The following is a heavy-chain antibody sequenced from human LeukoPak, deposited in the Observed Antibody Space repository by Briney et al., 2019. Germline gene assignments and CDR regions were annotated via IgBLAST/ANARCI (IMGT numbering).Heavy chain of an antibody. CDR2: IYYSGSA. V-gene: IGHV4-30-4*08. J-gene: IGHJ4*02. CDR3: ASLYDSSGLDDY. Sequence: SETLSLTCTVSGGSISSGDYYWSWIRQPPGKGLEWIGYIYYSGSAYYNPSLKSRVTISVDTSKNQFSLKLSSVTAADTAVYYCASLYDSSGLDDYWGQGTLVTVSS. CDR1: GGSISSGDYY. D-gene: IGHD3-22*01.